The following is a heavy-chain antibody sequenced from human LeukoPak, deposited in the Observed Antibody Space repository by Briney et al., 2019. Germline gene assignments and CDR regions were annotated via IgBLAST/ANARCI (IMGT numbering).Heavy chain of an antibody. V-gene: IGHV4-61*02. J-gene: IGHJ4*02. Sequence: SETLSLTCTVSGGSISSGSYYWSWIRQPAGKGLEWIGRIYTSGSTNYNPSLKSRVTISVDTSKNQFSLKLSSVTAADTAAYYCARESYYDSYWGQGTLVTVSS. CDR1: GGSISSGSYY. CDR3: ARESYYDSY. D-gene: IGHD3-22*01. CDR2: IYTSGST.